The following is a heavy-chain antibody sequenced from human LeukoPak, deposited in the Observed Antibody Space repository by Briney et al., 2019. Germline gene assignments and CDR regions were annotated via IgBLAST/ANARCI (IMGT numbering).Heavy chain of an antibody. CDR2: IKRQSDGRTT. D-gene: IGHD1-26*01. J-gene: IGHJ3*01. CDR1: GFTFRNAW. Sequence: GGSLRLSCAASGFTFRNAWMTWVRQAPGKGLEWVGHIKRQSDGRTTEYAAPVKGRFTISRDDSKNTLNLQMNSLKTDDTAVYYCTTWDGVDWGQGTMVTVSS. CDR3: TTWDGVD. V-gene: IGHV3-15*01.